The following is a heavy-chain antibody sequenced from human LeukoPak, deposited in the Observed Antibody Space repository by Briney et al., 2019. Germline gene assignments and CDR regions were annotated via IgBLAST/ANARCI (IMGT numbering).Heavy chain of an antibody. CDR1: GYRFNAYG. CDR2: IYPDDSDT. J-gene: IGHJ3*01. Sequence: GESLKISCKGSGYRFNAYGIAWVSQMPGKGLEWMGIIYPDDSDTRYSPSFQGQVTISADKSVRTAYLQWSSLKASDTAMYYCARPNITSYYDSRGYDAFDVWGQGTMVTVSS. CDR3: ARPNITSYYDSRGYDAFDV. V-gene: IGHV5-51*01. D-gene: IGHD3-22*01.